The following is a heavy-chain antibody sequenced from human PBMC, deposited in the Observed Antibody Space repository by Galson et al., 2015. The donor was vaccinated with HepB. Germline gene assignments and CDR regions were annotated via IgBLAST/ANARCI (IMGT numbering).Heavy chain of an antibody. CDR2: ISGYNGHT. CDR1: GYSFSDFG. J-gene: IGHJ4*02. CDR3: VRGVFVKQWVMFGVAEYFDF. V-gene: IGHV1-18*01. D-gene: IGHD3-10*02. Sequence: SVKVSCKASGYSFSDFGISWVRQAPGQGLEWVGWISGYNGHTQYAQKLQDRVTLTRDTSTSVGYMELRSLRSDDTAVYYCVRGVFVKQWVMFGVAEYFDFWGQGTLVTVSS.